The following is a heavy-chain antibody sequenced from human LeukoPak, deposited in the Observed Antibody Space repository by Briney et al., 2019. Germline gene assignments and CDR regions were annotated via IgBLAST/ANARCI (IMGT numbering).Heavy chain of an antibody. CDR1: GFTVSNNY. V-gene: IGHV3-53*01. J-gene: IGHJ3*02. CDR2: MYSGGTT. D-gene: IGHD3-22*01. Sequence: PGGSLRLSCAASGFTVSNNYMNWVRQAPGKGLEWVSVMYSGGTTYYADSVKGRFSISRDKSKNTVFPQMSSLKAEDTAVYYCASPSSGQSFDIWGQGTTVTVSS. CDR3: ASPSSGQSFDI.